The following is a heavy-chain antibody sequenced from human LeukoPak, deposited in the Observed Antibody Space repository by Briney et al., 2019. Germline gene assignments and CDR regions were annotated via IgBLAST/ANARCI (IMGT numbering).Heavy chain of an antibody. V-gene: IGHV4-39*01. D-gene: IGHD4-17*01. J-gene: IGHJ3*02. CDR3: ARPDYGDYGGFGAFDI. Sequence: SETLSLTCTVSGGSISSSSYYWGWIRQPPGKGLEWIGSIYYSGSTYYSPSLKSRVTISVDTSKNQFSLKLSSVTAADTAVYYCARPDYGDYGGFGAFDIWGQGTMVTVSS. CDR1: GGSISSSSYY. CDR2: IYYSGST.